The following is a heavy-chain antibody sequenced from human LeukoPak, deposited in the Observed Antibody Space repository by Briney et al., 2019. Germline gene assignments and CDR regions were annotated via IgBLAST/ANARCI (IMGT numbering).Heavy chain of an antibody. J-gene: IGHJ4*02. D-gene: IGHD3-3*01. CDR1: GFTGSRDY. V-gene: IGHV3-23*01. CDR2: ISGSGDST. CDR3: AKGAYYAD. Sequence: GGSLRLSCTTAGFTGSRDYMTWVRQAPGKGLEWVSTISGSGDSTYYADSVKGRFTSSRDNSKNTLYLQMNSLRAEDTAVYYCAKGAYYADWGQGTLVTVSS.